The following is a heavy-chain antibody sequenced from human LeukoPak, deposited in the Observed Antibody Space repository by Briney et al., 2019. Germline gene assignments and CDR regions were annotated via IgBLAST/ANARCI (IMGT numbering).Heavy chain of an antibody. Sequence: GGSLKLPCAASGFTFSDSAVHWVRQASGKGLDWVGRIKSKGNSYATAYAASVNGRFTISRDDLKNTAYLQMNSLKTEDTAVYYCTTDFWSGYHIPYWGQGTLVTVSS. CDR3: TTDFWSGYHIPY. D-gene: IGHD3-3*01. CDR2: IKSKGNSYAT. CDR1: GFTFSDSA. V-gene: IGHV3-73*01. J-gene: IGHJ4*02.